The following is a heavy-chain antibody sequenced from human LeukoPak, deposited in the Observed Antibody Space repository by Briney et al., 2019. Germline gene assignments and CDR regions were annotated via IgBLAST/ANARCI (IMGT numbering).Heavy chain of an antibody. CDR3: AKDPQGFYYGSGSYYNPAEVGDY. J-gene: IGHJ4*02. V-gene: IGHV3-21*04. Sequence: GGSLRLSCAASGFTFSSYSMNWVRQAPGKGLEWVSSISSSSSYIYYADSVKGRFTISRDNSKNTLYLQMNSLRAEDTAAYYCAKDPQGFYYGSGSYYNPAEVGDYWGQGTLVTVSS. D-gene: IGHD3-10*01. CDR1: GFTFSSYS. CDR2: ISSSSSYI.